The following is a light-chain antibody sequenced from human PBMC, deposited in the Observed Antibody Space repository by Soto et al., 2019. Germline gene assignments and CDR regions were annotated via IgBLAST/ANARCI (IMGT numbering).Light chain of an antibody. CDR1: SSDVGAYDY. V-gene: IGLV2-14*03. J-gene: IGLJ1*01. Sequence: QSVLTQPASVSGSPGQSITIPCTGTSSDVGAYDYVSWYQQHPDKAPKLMIYEVSNRPSGVSNRFSGSKSANTATLTISGLQAEDEADYYCSSYTSSSTRVFGTGTKVTVL. CDR3: SSYTSSSTRV. CDR2: EVS.